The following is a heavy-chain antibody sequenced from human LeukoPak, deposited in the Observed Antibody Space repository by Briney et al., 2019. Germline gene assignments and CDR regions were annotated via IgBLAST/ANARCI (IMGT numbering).Heavy chain of an antibody. J-gene: IGHJ4*02. D-gene: IGHD3-10*01. Sequence: PGGSLRLSCAASRFTFSSYGMHWVRQAPGKGLEWVAVIWYDGSNKYYADSVKGRFTISRDNSKNTLYLQMNSLRAEDTAVYYCARTTHSGSYYNYFDYWGQGTLVTVSS. V-gene: IGHV3-33*01. CDR3: ARTTHSGSYYNYFDY. CDR2: IWYDGSNK. CDR1: RFTFSSYG.